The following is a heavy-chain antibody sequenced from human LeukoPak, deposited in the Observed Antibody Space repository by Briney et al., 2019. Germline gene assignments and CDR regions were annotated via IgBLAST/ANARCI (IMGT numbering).Heavy chain of an antibody. CDR1: GESFSGYY. CDR2: INHSGST. D-gene: IGHD3-3*01. V-gene: IGHV4-34*01. CDR3: ARLNDFWSGR. J-gene: IGHJ4*02. Sequence: PSETLSLTCAVYGESFSGYYWSWIRQPPGKGLEWIGEINHSGSTNYNPSLKSRVTISVDTSKNQFSLKLSSVTAADTAVYYCARLNDFWSGRWGQGTLVTVSS.